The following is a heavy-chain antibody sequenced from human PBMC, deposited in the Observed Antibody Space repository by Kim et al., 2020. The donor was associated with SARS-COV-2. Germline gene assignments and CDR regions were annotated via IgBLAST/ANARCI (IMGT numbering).Heavy chain of an antibody. J-gene: IGHJ4*02. Sequence: GGSLRLSCAASGFTFSNAGMSWVRQAPGKGLEWGDRMKSKTDGGTTDYAAPVKGRFTISRDDSKNTLYLQMNSLKTEDTAVYYCTTDAMGYCSGGSCSMVIFDYGGQGALVTVSS. V-gene: IGHV3-15*01. CDR3: TTDAMGYCSGGSCSMVIFDY. D-gene: IGHD2-15*01. CDR2: MKSKTDGGTT. CDR1: GFTFSNAG.